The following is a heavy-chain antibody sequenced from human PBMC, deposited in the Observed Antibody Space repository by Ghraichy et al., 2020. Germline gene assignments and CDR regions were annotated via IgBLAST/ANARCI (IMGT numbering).Heavy chain of an antibody. V-gene: IGHV2-26*01. J-gene: IGHJ5*01. D-gene: IGHD3-3*01. CDR1: GFSLRDPKMG. CDR3: ARVLPTVPPALGVWFDP. CDR2: IFSNDEK. Sequence: SGPTLVKPTETLTLTCTVSGFSLRDPKMGVTWIRQPPGKALEWLAHIFSNDEKSYNKSLASRLTISKVTSRSQVVLTMTNMDPVDTGTYFCARVLPTVPPALGVWFDPWGQGTLITVSS.